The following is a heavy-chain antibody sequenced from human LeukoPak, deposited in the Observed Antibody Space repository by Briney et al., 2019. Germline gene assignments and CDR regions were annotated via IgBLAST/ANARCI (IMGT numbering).Heavy chain of an antibody. D-gene: IGHD3-16*02. CDR2: VGISGDT. J-gene: IGHJ4*02. Sequence: GGSLRLSCAASGFTFRSYDMHWVRQVTGKGLEWVSAVGISGDTYYAGSVKGRFTISRDNSKNTLSLEMHSLRAEDTAVYYCVRYRVTWYHFDYWGQGTLVTVSS. V-gene: IGHV3-13*01. CDR3: VRYRVTWYHFDY. CDR1: GFTFRSYD.